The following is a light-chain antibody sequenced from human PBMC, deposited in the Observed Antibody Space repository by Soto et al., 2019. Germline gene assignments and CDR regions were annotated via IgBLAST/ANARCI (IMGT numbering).Light chain of an antibody. V-gene: IGKV1-27*01. Sequence: IQMTQSPSSLSASVGDRVTITCRASQVITNFLAWYQQKPGKVPRLLIYSAYTLQSGVQFQFSGSGSGTDFTLTIRSLQPEDVGTYYCKKYNSAPLTFGGGTKVDIK. CDR2: SAY. CDR1: QVITNF. J-gene: IGKJ4*01. CDR3: KKYNSAPLT.